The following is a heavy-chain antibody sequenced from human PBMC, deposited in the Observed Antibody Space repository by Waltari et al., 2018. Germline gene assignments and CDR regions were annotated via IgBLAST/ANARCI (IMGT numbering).Heavy chain of an antibody. V-gene: IGHV3-30-3*01. CDR3: ARDAGQQHYYYGMDV. J-gene: IGHJ6*02. Sequence: QVHLVESGGGVVQPGRSLRLSCAASGFTFSSYVMHWVRQAPGKGLGWLAVILYDGSNKYYADSVKGRITISRDNSKNTLYLQMNSLRAEDTAVYYCARDAGQQHYYYGMDVWGQGTTVTVSS. CDR1: GFTFSSYV. CDR2: ILYDGSNK. D-gene: IGHD6-13*01.